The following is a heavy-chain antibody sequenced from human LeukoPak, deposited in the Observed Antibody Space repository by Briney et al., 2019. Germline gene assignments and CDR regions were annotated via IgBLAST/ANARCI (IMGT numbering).Heavy chain of an antibody. D-gene: IGHD3-9*01. Sequence: ASVKVSGKASGYTFTGYYMHWVRQAPGQGLEWIGWINANSGGTNYAQKFQGRVTMTRDTSISTAYMELSRLRSDDTAVYYCARSSRYDIWTGYPYWGQGTLVTVSP. J-gene: IGHJ4*02. CDR1: GYTFTGYY. V-gene: IGHV1-2*02. CDR3: ARSSRYDIWTGYPY. CDR2: INANSGGT.